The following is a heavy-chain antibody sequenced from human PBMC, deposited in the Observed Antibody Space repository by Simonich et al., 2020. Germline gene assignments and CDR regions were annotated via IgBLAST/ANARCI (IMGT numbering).Heavy chain of an antibody. CDR3: AREQARGGAFDI. Sequence: VQLVESGGGVVQPGRSLRLSCAASGFTFSSYSMNWGRQAPGKGVEWVSSISSSSSYIYYADSVKGRFTISRDNAKNSLYLQMNSLRAEDTAVYYCAREQARGGAFDIWGQGTMVTVSS. J-gene: IGHJ3*02. CDR1: GFTFSSYS. V-gene: IGHV3-21*01. CDR2: ISSSSSYI. D-gene: IGHD3-16*01.